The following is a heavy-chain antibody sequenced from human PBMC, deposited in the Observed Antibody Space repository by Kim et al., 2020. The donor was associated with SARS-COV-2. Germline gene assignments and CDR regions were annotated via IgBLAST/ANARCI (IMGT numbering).Heavy chain of an antibody. D-gene: IGHD2-2*01. Sequence: GGSLRLSCAASEFSFKNYAMSWVRQAPGKGLEWVSAISPDGDYIYYADSVKGRFTISRANSKNTLNLQMNSLRVEDTAVYYCVRQGCGHSNCYGDRVVDAFDFWGQGTVVTVSS. CDR3: VRQGCGHSNCYGDRVVDAFDF. CDR1: EFSFKNYA. CDR2: ISPDGDYI. J-gene: IGHJ3*01. V-gene: IGHV3-23*01.